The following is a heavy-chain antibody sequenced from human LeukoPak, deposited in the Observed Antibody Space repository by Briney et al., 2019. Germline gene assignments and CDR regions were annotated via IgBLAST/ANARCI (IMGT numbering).Heavy chain of an antibody. CDR2: ISFSSATI. J-gene: IGHJ4*02. D-gene: IGHD6-19*01. CDR1: GFSFSDPG. Sequence: GGTLRLSCAASGFSFSDPGMNWVRQAPGKGLEWVSYISFSSATIHYADSVKGRFIISRDNTDNSLYLQMNNLRADDTALYYCARDVEVAGIRDSWGQGTVVTVSS. CDR3: ARDVEVAGIRDS. V-gene: IGHV3-48*04.